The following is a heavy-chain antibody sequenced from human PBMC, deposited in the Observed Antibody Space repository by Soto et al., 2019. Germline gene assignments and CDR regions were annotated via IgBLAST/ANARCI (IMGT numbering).Heavy chain of an antibody. CDR1: GGSISSYY. V-gene: IGHV4-59*01. D-gene: IGHD3-10*01. Sequence: SETLSLTCTVSGGSISSYYWSWIRQPPGKGLEWIGYIYYSGSTNYNPSLKSRVTISVDTSKNQFSLKLSSVTAADTAVYYCARAAPSYGSGSYYSYYYYMDVWGKGTTVTVSS. J-gene: IGHJ6*03. CDR3: ARAAPSYGSGSYYSYYYYMDV. CDR2: IYYSGST.